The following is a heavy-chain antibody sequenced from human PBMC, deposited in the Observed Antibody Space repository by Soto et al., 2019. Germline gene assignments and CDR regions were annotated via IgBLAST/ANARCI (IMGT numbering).Heavy chain of an antibody. CDR2: ISYDGSNK. D-gene: IGHD3-9*01. CDR3: ARGAFSSTNYDILTGYYIPYYYYYGMDV. J-gene: IGHJ6*02. V-gene: IGHV3-30-3*01. CDR1: GFTFSSYA. Sequence: QVQLVESGGGVVQPGRSLRLSCAASGFTFSSYAMHWVRQAPGKGLEWVAVISYDGSNKYYADSVKGRFTISRDNSKNTLYLQMNSLRAEDTAVYYCARGAFSSTNYDILTGYYIPYYYYYGMDVWGQGTTVTVSS.